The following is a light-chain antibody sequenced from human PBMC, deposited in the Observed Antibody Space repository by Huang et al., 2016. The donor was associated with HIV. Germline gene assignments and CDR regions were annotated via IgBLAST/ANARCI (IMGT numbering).Light chain of an antibody. V-gene: IGKV3-15*01. CDR3: QQYNNWPPWT. Sequence: EIVMTQSPATLSVSPGERATLSCRASQSVSSNLAWYQQKPGQAPRLLIYGASTRATGIPARCSGSGSGTEFTLTISSLQSEDLAVYYCQQYNNWPPWTFGQGTKVEIK. CDR2: GAS. J-gene: IGKJ1*01. CDR1: QSVSSN.